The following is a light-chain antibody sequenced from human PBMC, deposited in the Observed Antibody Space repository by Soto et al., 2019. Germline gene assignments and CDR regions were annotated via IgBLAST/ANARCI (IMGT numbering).Light chain of an antibody. Sequence: QTVVTQSPSASASLGASVKLTCTLSSGHSSYAIAWHQQQPEKGPRYLMKLNSYGSHNKGDGIPDRFSGSSSGAERYLTISSLQSEDEADYYCQTWGTGIVVFGGGTKVTVL. CDR1: SGHSSYA. CDR3: QTWGTGIVV. CDR2: LNSYGSH. V-gene: IGLV4-69*01. J-gene: IGLJ2*01.